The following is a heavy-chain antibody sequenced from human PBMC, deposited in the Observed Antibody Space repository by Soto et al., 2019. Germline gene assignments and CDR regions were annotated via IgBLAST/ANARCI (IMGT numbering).Heavy chain of an antibody. D-gene: IGHD2-21*01. CDR3: ARETSDFDH. V-gene: IGHV1-46*01. CDR2: VNPADGTT. CDR1: GYTFTTCY. Sequence: QVQLVQSGADVKKPGDSVNISCTTSGYTFTTCYIHWLRQAPGQGLEWMAFVNPADGTTTYAQQFQGRVAVTRDTSTNTVYVGLSSLTSEDTAMYYCARETSDFDHWGQGTQVTIFS. J-gene: IGHJ4*02.